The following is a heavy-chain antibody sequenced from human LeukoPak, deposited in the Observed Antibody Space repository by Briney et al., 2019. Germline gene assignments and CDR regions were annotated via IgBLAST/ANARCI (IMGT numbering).Heavy chain of an antibody. CDR3: ARGHYYDSSNYYFDS. Sequence: ASVKVSCKASGYTFTSYGISWVRQAHGHGLDWMGIINPSGGRTNYAQNFQGRVTMTRDMSSSTVYMDLSSLRSQDTAVYYCARGHYYDSSNYYFDSWGQGTLVTVSS. CDR2: INPSGGRT. J-gene: IGHJ4*02. V-gene: IGHV1-46*01. CDR1: GYTFTSYG. D-gene: IGHD3-22*01.